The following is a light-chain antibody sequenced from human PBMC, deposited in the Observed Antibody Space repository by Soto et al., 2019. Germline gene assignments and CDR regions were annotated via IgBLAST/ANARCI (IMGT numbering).Light chain of an antibody. J-gene: IGLJ1*01. V-gene: IGLV1-40*01. CDR2: GNS. CDR3: ATYDSSLRGSYD. Sequence: QPVLTQPPSVSGAPGQRVTISCPRSSSNIGAGYDVHWYQQLPGTAPKLLIYGNSNRPSGVADRFSGSKPAISASLAITGLQPEDVADYDRATYDSSLRGSYDVGTGTKVPVL. CDR1: SSNIGAGYD.